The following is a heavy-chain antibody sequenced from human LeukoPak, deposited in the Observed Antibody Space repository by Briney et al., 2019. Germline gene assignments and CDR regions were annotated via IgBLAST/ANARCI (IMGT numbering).Heavy chain of an antibody. V-gene: IGHV1-8*01. CDR1: GYTFTSYD. CDR3: ARGVPDIYYYYGMDV. J-gene: IGHJ6*02. CDR2: MNPNSGNT. Sequence: ASVTVSCKASGYTFTSYDINWVRQATGQGLEWMGWMNPNSGNTGYAQKFQGRVTMTRNTSISTAYMELSSLRSEDTAVYYCARGVPDIYYYYGMDVWGQGTTVTVSS.